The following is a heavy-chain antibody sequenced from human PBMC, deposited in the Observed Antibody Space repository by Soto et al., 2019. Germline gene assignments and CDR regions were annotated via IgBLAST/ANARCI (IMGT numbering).Heavy chain of an antibody. J-gene: IGHJ3*02. CDR3: ARGGTPGLEGAFDI. D-gene: IGHD3-3*01. V-gene: IGHV3-48*01. Sequence: EVQLVECGGGLVQPGGSLRLSCAASGFTFSSYSMNWVRQAPGKGLEWVSYISSSSSTIYYADSVKGRFTISRDNAKNSLYLQMNSLRAEDTAVYYCARGGTPGLEGAFDIWGQGTMVTVSS. CDR1: GFTFSSYS. CDR2: ISSSSSTI.